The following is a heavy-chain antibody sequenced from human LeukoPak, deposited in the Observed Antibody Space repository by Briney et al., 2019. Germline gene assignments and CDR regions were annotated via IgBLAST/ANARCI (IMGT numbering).Heavy chain of an antibody. D-gene: IGHD2-15*01. V-gene: IGHV1-69*13. CDR2: IIPIFGTA. J-gene: IGHJ6*03. Sequence: GASVKVSCKASGYTFTSYGISWVRQAPGQGLEWMGGIIPIFGTANYAQKFQGRVTITADESTSTAYMELSSLRSEDTAVYYCARVVVVAAPPYYYYYYMDVWGKGTTVTVSS. CDR1: GYTFTSYG. CDR3: ARVVVVAAPPYYYYYYMDV.